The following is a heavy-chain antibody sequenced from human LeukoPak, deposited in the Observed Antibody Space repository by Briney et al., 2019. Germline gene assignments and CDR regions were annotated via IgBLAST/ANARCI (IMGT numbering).Heavy chain of an antibody. CDR1: GGSISSSSYY. CDR2: IYYSGST. CDR3: ARVGSSSEGFDY. V-gene: IGHV4-39*07. J-gene: IGHJ4*02. Sequence: SETLSLTCTVSGGSISSSSYYWGWIRQPPGKGLEWIGSIYYSGSTYYNPSLKSRVTISVDTSKNQFSLKLSSVTAADTAVYYCARVGSSSEGFDYWGQGTLVTVSS. D-gene: IGHD6-13*01.